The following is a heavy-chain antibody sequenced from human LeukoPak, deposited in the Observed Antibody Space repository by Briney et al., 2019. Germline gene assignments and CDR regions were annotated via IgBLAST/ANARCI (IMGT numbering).Heavy chain of an antibody. D-gene: IGHD3-10*01. V-gene: IGHV1-69*01. CDR2: IIPIFGTA. CDR3: ARDITMVRGVLYYFDY. CDR1: GGTFSSYA. Sequence: SVKVSCKASGGTFSSYAISWVRQAPGQGLEWMGGIIPIFGTANYAQKFQGRVTITADESTSTAYMELSSLRSEDTAVYYCARDITMVRGVLYYFDYWGQGTLVTVSS. J-gene: IGHJ4*02.